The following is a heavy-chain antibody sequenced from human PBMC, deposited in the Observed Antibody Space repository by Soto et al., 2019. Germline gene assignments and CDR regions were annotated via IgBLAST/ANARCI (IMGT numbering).Heavy chain of an antibody. CDR3: ARSDGRY. CDR1: GASIRSYY. J-gene: IGHJ4*02. CDR2: IHHSGST. V-gene: IGHV4-59*01. Sequence: SETLSLTCTVSGASIRSYYWSWIRQPPGKGLEWIGFIHHSGSTNYNPSLKSRVTISVDTSKNQFSLKLSSVTAADTAVYYCARSDGRYWGQGTLVTVS.